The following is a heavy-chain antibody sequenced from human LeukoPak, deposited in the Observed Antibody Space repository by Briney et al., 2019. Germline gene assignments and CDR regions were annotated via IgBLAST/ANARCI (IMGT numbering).Heavy chain of an antibody. V-gene: IGHV3-73*01. Sequence: GGSLRLSCAASGFTFSGSAMHWVRQASGKGLEWVGRIRSKANSYATAYAASVKGRFTIFRDDSKNTAYLEMNSPKTEDTAVYYCTRQDYCSSTSCYQHYYYGMDV. CDR1: GFTFSGSA. D-gene: IGHD2-2*01. CDR2: IRSKANSYAT. CDR3: TRQDYCSSTSCYQHYYYGMDV. J-gene: IGHJ6*01.